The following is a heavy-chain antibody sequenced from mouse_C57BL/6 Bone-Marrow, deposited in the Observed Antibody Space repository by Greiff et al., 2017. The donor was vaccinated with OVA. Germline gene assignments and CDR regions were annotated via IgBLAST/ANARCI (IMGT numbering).Heavy chain of an antibody. CDR2: IDPSDSYT. Sequence: VQLQQSGAELVRPGTSVKLSCKASGYTFTSYWMHWVKQRPGQGLEWIGVIDPSDSYTNYNQKFKGKATLTVDTSSSTAYMQLSSLTSEDSAVYYCARQGYYDYYWGQGTLVTVSA. V-gene: IGHV1-59*01. CDR1: GYTFTSYW. J-gene: IGHJ3*01. CDR3: ARQGYYDYY. D-gene: IGHD2-4*01.